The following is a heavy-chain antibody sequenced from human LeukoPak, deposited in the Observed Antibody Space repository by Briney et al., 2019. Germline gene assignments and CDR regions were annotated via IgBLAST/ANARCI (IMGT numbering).Heavy chain of an antibody. CDR3: ARGTFSPDN. V-gene: IGHV3-23*01. J-gene: IGHJ4*02. D-gene: IGHD2/OR15-2a*01. CDR1: GFTFSSYA. Sequence: GGSLRLSCAASGFTFSSYAMTWVRQAPGKGLEWVSSLSSSGDTTYYADSVKGRSTISRDNSKNTLFLQVNSLRAEDTAVYYCARGTFSPDNWGQGTLVTVAS. CDR2: LSSSGDTT.